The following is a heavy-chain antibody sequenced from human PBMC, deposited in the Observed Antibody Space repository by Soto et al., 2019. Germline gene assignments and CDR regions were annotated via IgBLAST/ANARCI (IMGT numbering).Heavy chain of an antibody. D-gene: IGHD2-21*01. CDR2: ISPKGTYR. V-gene: IGHV3-11*06. J-gene: IGHJ4*02. CDR3: SRGGGGGLFDI. CDR1: GFTFSDYY. Sequence: LRLSCATSGFTFSDYYMSWIRQAPGKGLEFVSYISPKGTYRTYADSVKGRFTISRDNAKNSLYLQVNSLRAEDTAVYYCSRGGGGGLFDIWGQGTLVTVSS.